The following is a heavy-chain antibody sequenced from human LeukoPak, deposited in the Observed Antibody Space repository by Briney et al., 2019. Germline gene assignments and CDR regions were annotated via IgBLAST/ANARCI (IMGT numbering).Heavy chain of an antibody. Sequence: SETLSLTCAVYGGSFSGYYWSWIRQPPGKGLEWIGEINHSGSTNYNPSLKSRVTISVDTSKNQFSLKLSSVTAADTAVYYCARALLYYDILTGYYGSDIWFDPWGQGTLVTVSS. CDR2: INHSGST. D-gene: IGHD3-9*01. CDR1: GGSFSGYY. V-gene: IGHV4-34*01. CDR3: ARALLYYDILTGYYGSDIWFDP. J-gene: IGHJ5*02.